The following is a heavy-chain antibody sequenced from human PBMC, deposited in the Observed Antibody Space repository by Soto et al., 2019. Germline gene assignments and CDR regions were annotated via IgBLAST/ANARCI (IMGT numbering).Heavy chain of an antibody. CDR3: TTDTTVTTADKRFDP. CDR1: GFTFSNPW. J-gene: IGHJ5*02. CDR2: IKSKTDGGTT. V-gene: IGHV3-15*01. D-gene: IGHD4-17*01. Sequence: EVQLVESGGGLVKPGGSLKLSGAASGFTFSNPWISWFRQAPGKGLEWVGRIKSKTDGGTTDYAAPVKGRFTISRDDSKNTLYLQMNSLKTEDTAVYYCTTDTTVTTADKRFDPWGQGTLVTVSS.